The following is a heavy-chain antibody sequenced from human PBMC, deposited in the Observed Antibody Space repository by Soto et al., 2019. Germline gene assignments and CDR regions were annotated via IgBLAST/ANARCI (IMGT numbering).Heavy chain of an antibody. CDR3: AMYVDTAMTYYYYGMDV. CDR2: IIPIFGTA. Sequence: GASVKVSCKASGGTFSSYAISWVRQAPGQGLEWMGGIIPIFGTANYAQKFQGRVTITADESTSTAYMELSSLRSEDTAVYYCAMYVDTAMTYYYYGMDVWGQGTTVTVSS. V-gene: IGHV1-69*13. CDR1: GGTFSSYA. J-gene: IGHJ6*02. D-gene: IGHD5-18*01.